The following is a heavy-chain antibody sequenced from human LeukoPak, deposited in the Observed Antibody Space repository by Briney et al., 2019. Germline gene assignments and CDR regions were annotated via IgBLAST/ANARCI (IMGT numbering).Heavy chain of an antibody. CDR3: ARGGGLDV. D-gene: IGHD3-16*01. Sequence: GGSLRLSCATSGFTLSDYYMNWVRQAPGKGLEWVASINHNGNVNYYVDSVKGRSTISRDNAKNSLYLQMSNLRAEDTAVYFCARGGGLDVWGQGATVTVSS. V-gene: IGHV3-7*03. CDR2: INHNGNVN. CDR1: GFTLSDYY. J-gene: IGHJ6*02.